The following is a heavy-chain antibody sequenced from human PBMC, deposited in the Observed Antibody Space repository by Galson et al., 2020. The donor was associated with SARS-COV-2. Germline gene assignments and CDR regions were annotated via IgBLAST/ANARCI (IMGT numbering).Heavy chain of an antibody. V-gene: IGHV3-30*04. J-gene: IGHJ6*02. Sequence: GGSLRLSCAASGFKFSGYAMHWIRQAPGKGLDWVAVISYDGSNEYYADSVKGRFTISRDSSRNTLYLQMTSLRGEDTAVYHCARALSGYTYGMGVWGQGTTVTVSS. CDR1: GFKFSGYA. D-gene: IGHD3-22*01. CDR3: ARALSGYTYGMGV. CDR2: ISYDGSNE.